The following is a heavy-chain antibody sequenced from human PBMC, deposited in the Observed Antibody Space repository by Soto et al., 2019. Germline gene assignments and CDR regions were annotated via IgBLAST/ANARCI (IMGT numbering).Heavy chain of an antibody. V-gene: IGHV4-59*01. CDR3: ARAGWDAYSYYYYMDV. Sequence: SETLSLTCTVSGGSISSYYWSWIRQPPGKGLEWIGYIYYSGSTNYNPSLKSRVTISVDTSKNQFSLKLSSVTAADTAVYYCARAGWDAYSYYYYMDVWGKGTTVTVSS. CDR1: GGSISSYY. D-gene: IGHD1-26*01. CDR2: IYYSGST. J-gene: IGHJ6*03.